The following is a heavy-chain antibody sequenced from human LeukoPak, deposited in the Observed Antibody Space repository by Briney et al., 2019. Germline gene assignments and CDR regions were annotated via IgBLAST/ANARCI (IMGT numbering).Heavy chain of an antibody. Sequence: GGSLRLSCAASGFTFSSYSMNWVRQAPGKGLEWVSSISSSGSYIYYADSVKGRFTISRDNANKSLYLQLNSLRAEDTAVYFCAREPIYGLNFDYWGQGTLVTVSS. D-gene: IGHD2/OR15-2a*01. CDR2: ISSSGSYI. V-gene: IGHV3-21*01. J-gene: IGHJ4*02. CDR3: AREPIYGLNFDY. CDR1: GFTFSSYS.